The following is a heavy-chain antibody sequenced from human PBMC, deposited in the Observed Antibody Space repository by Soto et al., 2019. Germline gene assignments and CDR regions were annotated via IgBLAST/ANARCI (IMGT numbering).Heavy chain of an antibody. CDR3: ARTVTTNYYYYYYYMDV. D-gene: IGHD4-17*01. V-gene: IGHV1-8*01. CDR2: MNPNSGNT. J-gene: IGHJ6*03. Sequence: ASVKVSCKASGYSFTSYDINWVRQATGQGLGWMGWMNPNSGNTGYAQKFQGRVTMTRNTSISTAYMELSSLRSEDTAVYYCARTVTTNYYYYYYYMDVWGKGTTVTVSS. CDR1: GYSFTSYD.